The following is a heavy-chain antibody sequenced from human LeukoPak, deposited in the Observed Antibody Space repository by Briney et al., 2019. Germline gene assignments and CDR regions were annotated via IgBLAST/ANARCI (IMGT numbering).Heavy chain of an antibody. CDR1: GLAFSDYW. Sequence: PGGSLRLSCAASGLAFSDYWMSWVRQAPGKGLEWLANIKPDGGHQNYVDSVKGRFTISRDNAKNSLYLQMTSLRAEDTAVYYCARPSKYGSGRDYFDFWGQGTLVTVSS. V-gene: IGHV3-7*01. CDR2: IKPDGGHQ. D-gene: IGHD3-10*01. CDR3: ARPSKYGSGRDYFDF. J-gene: IGHJ4*02.